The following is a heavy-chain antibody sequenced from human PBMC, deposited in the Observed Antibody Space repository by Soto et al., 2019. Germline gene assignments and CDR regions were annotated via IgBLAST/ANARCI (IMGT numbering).Heavy chain of an antibody. V-gene: IGHV3-73*01. CDR1: GFTFSNYA. J-gene: IGHJ6*03. CDR2: MRSKANSYAT. D-gene: IGHD3-3*01. Sequence: GGSLILSCAASGFTFSNYAMSWVRQAPGKGLECVSSMRSKANSYATAYAASVKGRFTISRDDSANTAYLQMDSLKTEDTAVYYCGRQASDFCNGSPRYYLDVWGKGTTVTVSS. CDR3: GRQASDFCNGSPRYYLDV.